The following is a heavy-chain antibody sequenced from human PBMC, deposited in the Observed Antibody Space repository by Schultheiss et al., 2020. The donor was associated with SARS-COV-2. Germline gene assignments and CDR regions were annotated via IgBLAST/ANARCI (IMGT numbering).Heavy chain of an antibody. CDR1: GYTFTAYY. V-gene: IGHV1-2*02. Sequence: ASVKVSCKAAGYTFTAYYIHWVRQAPGQGLEWKGWINPNSGGTKYAQKFQGRVTMTRNTSISTAYMELSSLRSEDTAVYYCVQGSYYDSSGYYYYYGMDVWGQGTTVTVSS. J-gene: IGHJ6*02. D-gene: IGHD3-22*01. CDR2: INPNSGGT. CDR3: VQGSYYDSSGYYYYYGMDV.